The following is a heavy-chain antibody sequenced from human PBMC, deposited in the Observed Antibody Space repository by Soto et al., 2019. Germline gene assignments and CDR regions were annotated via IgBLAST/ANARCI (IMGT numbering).Heavy chain of an antibody. D-gene: IGHD2-21*02. J-gene: IGHJ6*02. CDR1: GYTFTSYG. CDR2: ISAYNGNT. CDR3: ARDKTAFVVVTAISTYGRDV. V-gene: IGHV1-18*01. Sequence: QVQLVQSGAEVKKPGASVKVSCKASGYTFTSYGISWVRQAPGQGLEWMGWISAYNGNTNYAQKLQGRVTMTTDTTTSTGYMELRSLRSDDTAVYCCARDKTAFVVVTAISTYGRDVWGQGTKVTVSS.